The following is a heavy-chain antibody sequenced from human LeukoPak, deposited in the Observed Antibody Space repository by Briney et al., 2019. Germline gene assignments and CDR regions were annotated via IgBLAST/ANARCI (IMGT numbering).Heavy chain of an antibody. CDR3: ARGLPGYSGGDDAFDI. Sequence: SDTLSLTCTLSSASIISYYWTWVRQPPGKGLEWIGYIHYTGSTNYNPSFKSRLTISVDTSTNQLSLRLNFVTAADTAVYYCARGLPGYSGGDDAFDIWGPGIQVIVSS. CDR2: IHYTGST. D-gene: IGHD2-21*01. CDR1: SASIISYY. J-gene: IGHJ3*02. V-gene: IGHV4-59*07.